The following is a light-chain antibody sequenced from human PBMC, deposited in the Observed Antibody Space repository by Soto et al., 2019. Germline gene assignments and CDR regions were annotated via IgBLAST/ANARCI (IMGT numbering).Light chain of an antibody. J-gene: IGKJ2*01. CDR2: MAS. V-gene: IGKV1-5*03. Sequence: DIQMTQSPSTLSASVGDRVTITCRASQSISSWLAWYQQKPGKAPKLLMYMASSLQSGVPSRFSGSGSGKEFTLTISSLQPDDFATYYCQQYNSYPYTFGQGTKLEIK. CDR1: QSISSW. CDR3: QQYNSYPYT.